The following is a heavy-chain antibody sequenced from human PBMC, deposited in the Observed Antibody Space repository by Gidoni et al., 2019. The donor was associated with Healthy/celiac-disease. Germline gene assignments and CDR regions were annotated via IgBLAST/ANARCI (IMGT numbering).Heavy chain of an antibody. J-gene: IGHJ4*02. CDR2: IIPIFGTA. CDR3: ARGWRYCSGGSCYPPG. Sequence: QVQLVQSGAEVKKPGSSVKVSCKASGGTFSSYAISWVRPGPGQGLEWMGGIIPIFGTANYAQKFQGRVTITADESTSTAYMELSSLRSEDTAVDYCARGWRYCSGGSCYPPGWGQGTLVTVSS. D-gene: IGHD2-15*01. V-gene: IGHV1-69*01. CDR1: GGTFSSYA.